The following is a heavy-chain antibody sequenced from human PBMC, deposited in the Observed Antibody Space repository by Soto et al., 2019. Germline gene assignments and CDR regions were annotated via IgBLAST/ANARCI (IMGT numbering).Heavy chain of an antibody. D-gene: IGHD3-22*01. V-gene: IGHV4-31*03. CDR2: IYYSGST. Sequence: SETLSLTCTVSGGSISSGGYYWSWIRQHPGKGLEWIGYIYYSGSTYYNPSLKSRVTISVDTSKNQFSLKLSSVTAADTAVYYCAREGVSRRRFNYYDSSGSLHWFDPWGQGTLVTVSS. J-gene: IGHJ5*02. CDR1: GGSISSGGYY. CDR3: AREGVSRRRFNYYDSSGSLHWFDP.